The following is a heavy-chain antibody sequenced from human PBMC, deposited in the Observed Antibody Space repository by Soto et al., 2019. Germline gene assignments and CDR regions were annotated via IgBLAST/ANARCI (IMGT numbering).Heavy chain of an antibody. J-gene: IGHJ4*02. D-gene: IGHD1-26*01. CDR3: ARHHVRGRTIAGAAEF. CDR1: GGSLSGYY. CDR2: INHSGNT. V-gene: IGHV4-34*01. Sequence: SETLSLTCAVYGGSLSGYYWSWIRQPPGKALEWLGEINHSGNTNYDPSLKSRVTISVDTSKNQLFLNLSSVTAADTAMYYCARHHVRGRTIAGAAEFWGQGTLVTVSS.